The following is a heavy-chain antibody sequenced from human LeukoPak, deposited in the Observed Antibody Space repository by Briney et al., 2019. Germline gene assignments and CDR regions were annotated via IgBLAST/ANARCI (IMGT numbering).Heavy chain of an antibody. Sequence: ASVKVSCKASGYTFTSYDINWVRQATGQGLEWMGWMNPNSGNTGYAQKFQGRVTMTRNTSISTAYMELSSLRSDDTAVYYCASDTYYYDSTGLGHWFDPWGQGTLVTVSS. V-gene: IGHV1-8*01. CDR3: ASDTYYYDSTGLGHWFDP. CDR2: MNPNSGNT. CDR1: GYTFTSYD. J-gene: IGHJ5*02. D-gene: IGHD3-22*01.